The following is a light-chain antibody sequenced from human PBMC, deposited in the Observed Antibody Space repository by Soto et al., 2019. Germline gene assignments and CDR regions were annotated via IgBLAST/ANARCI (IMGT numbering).Light chain of an antibody. CDR1: QGVSY. J-gene: IGKJ5*01. CDR3: QQRSNWPPIT. CDR2: DAS. V-gene: IGKV3-11*01. Sequence: ESVLTQSRRTLSLSPGRTSTIPCRASQGVSYLAWYQQKLGQAPRLIIYDASHRATGIPARFSGSGSGTDFTLTINSLEPQDFAVYYCQQRSNWPPITFGQGTRLEIK.